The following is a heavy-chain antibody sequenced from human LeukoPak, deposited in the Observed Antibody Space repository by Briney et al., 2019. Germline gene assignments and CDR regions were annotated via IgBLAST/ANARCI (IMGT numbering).Heavy chain of an antibody. CDR3: ARRRYSSSWYHGYFQH. CDR2: IYYSGST. Sequence: SETLSLTCTVSGGSISSSSYYWGWIRQPPGKGLEWIGSIYYSGSTYYNPSLKSRVTISVDTSKNQFSLKLSSVTAADTAVYYCARRRYSSSWYHGYFQHWGQGTLVTVSS. J-gene: IGHJ1*01. V-gene: IGHV4-39*07. D-gene: IGHD6-13*01. CDR1: GGSISSSSYY.